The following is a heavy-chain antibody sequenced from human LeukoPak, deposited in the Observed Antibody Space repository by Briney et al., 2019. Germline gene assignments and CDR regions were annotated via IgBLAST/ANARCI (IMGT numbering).Heavy chain of an antibody. CDR1: GYTFTAYD. CDR2: FNPNNGGT. CDR3: ASGPSLGTTHPYFDY. J-gene: IGHJ4*02. D-gene: IGHD2-15*01. V-gene: IGHV1-2*02. Sequence: GASVKVSCKASGYTFTAYDMHWLRQAPRQGLEGMGWFNPNNGGTNYAQRCQGRVTMTRDTSINTAYMEVGRLRFDDTAVYYCASGPSLGTTHPYFDYWGQGTLVTVSS.